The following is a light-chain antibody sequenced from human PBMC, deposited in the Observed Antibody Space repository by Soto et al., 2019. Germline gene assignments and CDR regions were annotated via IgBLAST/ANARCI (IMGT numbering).Light chain of an antibody. Sequence: DIQMTQSPSSLSASVGDRVTITCRASQSISSYLNWYQQKPGKAPKVLIFGASSLQSGVPSRFSGSGSGTDFTLTISSLQPEDSATYYCQQSYTTPRTFGQGTKLEIK. CDR2: GAS. CDR1: QSISSY. CDR3: QQSYTTPRT. V-gene: IGKV1-39*01. J-gene: IGKJ2*01.